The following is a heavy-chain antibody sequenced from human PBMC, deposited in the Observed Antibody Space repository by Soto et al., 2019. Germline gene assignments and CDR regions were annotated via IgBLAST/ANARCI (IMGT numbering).Heavy chain of an antibody. V-gene: IGHV1-8*01. CDR3: ARTLYGDNVHY. CDR1: GYTFTRYD. CDR2: MNPNSGNT. D-gene: IGHD4-17*01. J-gene: IGHJ4*02. Sequence: ASLMLSCKSSGYTFTRYDINWVRQATGQGLEWMGWMNPNSGNTGYAQKFQGRVTMTRNTSISTAYMELSSLRSEDTAVYYCARTLYGDNVHYWGQATLVTVS.